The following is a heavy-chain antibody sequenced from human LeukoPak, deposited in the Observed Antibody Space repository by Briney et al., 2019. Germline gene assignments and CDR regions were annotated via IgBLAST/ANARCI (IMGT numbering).Heavy chain of an antibody. CDR2: INHSGST. V-gene: IGHV4-34*01. CDR1: GGSFSGYY. Sequence: PSETLSLTCAVYGGSFSGYYWSWIRQPPGKGLEWIGEINHSGSTNYNPSLKSRVSISVDTSKNQFSLKLSSVTAADTAVYYCATESLHYYGSGFNQHWGQGTLVTVSS. J-gene: IGHJ1*01. D-gene: IGHD3-10*01. CDR3: ATESLHYYGSGFNQH.